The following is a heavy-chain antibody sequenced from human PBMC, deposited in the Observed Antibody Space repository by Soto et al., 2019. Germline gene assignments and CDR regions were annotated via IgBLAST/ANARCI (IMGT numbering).Heavy chain of an antibody. CDR2: IYWDDDK. CDR1: GFSLSTSGVG. J-gene: IGHJ4*02. CDR3: AHSLYSGALDY. V-gene: IGHV2-5*02. D-gene: IGHD6-19*01. Sequence: QITLKASGPTLVKPTQTLTLTCTFSGFSLSTSGVGVGWIRQPPGKALEWLALIYWDDDKRYSPSLKSRLTITQHNSQNQVVLTMTHMDPVDTATYYCAHSLYSGALDYWGQGTLVTVAS.